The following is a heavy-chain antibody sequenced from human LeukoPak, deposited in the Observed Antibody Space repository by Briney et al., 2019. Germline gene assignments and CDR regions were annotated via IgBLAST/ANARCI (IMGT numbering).Heavy chain of an antibody. Sequence: SETLSPTCTVSGGFISSSTYDWGWVRQPPGKGLEWIGSIYYTGRTNYNPSLERPVTISVDTSKNQFSLKLTSRTAADTAIDFCARDELYFDGGPGTVVTVSS. D-gene: IGHD3-9*01. CDR2: IYYTGRT. CDR3: ARDELYFD. V-gene: IGHV4-39*07. J-gene: IGHJ4*02. CDR1: GGFISSSTYD.